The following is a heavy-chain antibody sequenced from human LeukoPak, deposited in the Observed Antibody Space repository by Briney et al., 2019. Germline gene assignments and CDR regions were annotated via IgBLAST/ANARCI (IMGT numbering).Heavy chain of an antibody. CDR1: GYXFTTFG. CDR2: INTYNGNT. CDR3: ARLGSDCGGNCY. V-gene: IGHV1-18*01. D-gene: IGHD2-21*02. J-gene: IGHJ4*02. Sequence: ASVKVSCKASGYXFTTFGITWVRQAPGQGLEWMGWINTYNGNTNYAQNLQGRVTMTTDTSTSTAYMELRSLTSDDTAVYYCARLGSDCGGNCYWGQGTLVTVSS.